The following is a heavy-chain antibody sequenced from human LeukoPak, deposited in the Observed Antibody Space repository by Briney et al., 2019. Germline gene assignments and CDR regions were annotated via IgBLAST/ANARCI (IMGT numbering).Heavy chain of an antibody. CDR1: GGSISSGDYY. D-gene: IGHD3-22*01. Sequence: SETLSLTCTVSGGSISSGDYYWSWIRQPPGKGLEWIGYIYYSGSTYYNPSLKSRVTISVDTSKNQFSLKLSSVTAADTAVYYCARPIGDSTDPGGFDIWGQGTMVTVSS. CDR2: IYYSGST. V-gene: IGHV4-30-4*01. J-gene: IGHJ3*02. CDR3: ARPIGDSTDPGGFDI.